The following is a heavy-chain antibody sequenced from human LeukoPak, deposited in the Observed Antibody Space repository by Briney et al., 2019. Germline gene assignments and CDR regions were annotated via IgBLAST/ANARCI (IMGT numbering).Heavy chain of an antibody. J-gene: IGHJ4*02. Sequence: SQTLSLTCAISGDSVPSNSAAWNWIRQSPSRGLEWLGSTYYRSKWYNDYAVSVKSRITINPGTSKNQFSLQLNSVTPEDTAVYYCAKSRSCSGGSCYSDYFDYWGQGTLVTVSS. CDR2: TYYRSKWYN. CDR1: GDSVPSNSAA. CDR3: AKSRSCSGGSCYSDYFDY. D-gene: IGHD2-15*01. V-gene: IGHV6-1*01.